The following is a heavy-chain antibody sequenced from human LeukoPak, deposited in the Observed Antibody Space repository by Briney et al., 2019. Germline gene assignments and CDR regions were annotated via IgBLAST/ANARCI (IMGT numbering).Heavy chain of an antibody. V-gene: IGHV3-23*01. CDR3: AKQYSSGWLRIFDY. Sequence: GGSLRLSCVASGYTFSNFAMTWVRQAPGKGLEWVADISGGDGTTHYADSVKGRFTISRDNFKNTLFLQMNSLRAEDTAVYYCAKQYSSGWLRIFDYWGQGTLVTVSS. D-gene: IGHD6-19*01. CDR2: ISGGDGTT. CDR1: GYTFSNFA. J-gene: IGHJ4*02.